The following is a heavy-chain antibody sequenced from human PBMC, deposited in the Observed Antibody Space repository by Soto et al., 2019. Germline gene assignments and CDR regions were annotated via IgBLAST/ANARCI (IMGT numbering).Heavy chain of an antibody. CDR3: ARAGLLGYCSSTSCYSFDY. V-gene: IGHV1-69*13. D-gene: IGHD2-2*02. J-gene: IGHJ4*02. CDR1: GGTFSSYA. CDR2: IIPIFGTA. Sequence: ASVKVSCKASGGTFSSYAISWVRQAPGQGLEWMGGIIPIFGTANYAQKFQGRVTITADESTSTAYMELSSLRSEDTAVYYCARAGLLGYCSSTSCYSFDYWGQGTLVTVSS.